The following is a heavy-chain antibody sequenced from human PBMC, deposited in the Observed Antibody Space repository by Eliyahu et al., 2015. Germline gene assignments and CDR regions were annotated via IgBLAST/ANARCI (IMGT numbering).Heavy chain of an antibody. CDR2: ISGSGGST. J-gene: IGHJ4*02. CDR3: AKRTHDYGGNFDY. D-gene: IGHD4/OR15-4a*01. V-gene: IGHV3-23*01. CDR1: FSSYA. Sequence: FSSYAMSWVRQAPGKGLEWVSDISGSGGSTFYADSVKGRFTISRDNSKNALYMQMNSLRAEDTAVYYCAKRTHDYGGNFDYWGQGTLVTVSS.